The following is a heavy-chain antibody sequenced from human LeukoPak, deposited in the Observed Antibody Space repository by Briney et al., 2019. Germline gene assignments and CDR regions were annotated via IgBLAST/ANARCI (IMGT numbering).Heavy chain of an antibody. J-gene: IGHJ4*02. CDR2: ISGGGDTT. CDR3: AKDVTEGAARPDY. Sequence: PGGSLRLSCAASGFTFSSYAMTWVRQAPGKGLEWVSAISGGGDTTYYADSVKGRFTISRDNSKNTLYLQMNSLRVEDTAVYYCAKDVTEGAARPDYWGQGTLVIVS. V-gene: IGHV3-23*01. D-gene: IGHD6-6*01. CDR1: GFTFSSYA.